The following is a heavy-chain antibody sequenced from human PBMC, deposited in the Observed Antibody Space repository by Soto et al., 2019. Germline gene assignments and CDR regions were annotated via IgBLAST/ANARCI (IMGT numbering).Heavy chain of an antibody. J-gene: IGHJ6*04. Sequence: EVQLVESGGGFVQPGGSLRLSCVASRFSFTNAWMSWVRQAPGKGPEWVGRIKSTTDGGTADYAAPVKGRFTISRDDSQNTLYLHRDSLKSEDTALYHCSTDIGIYGLEIWGKGTAVTVSS. V-gene: IGHV3-15*01. CDR2: IKSTTDGGTA. D-gene: IGHD1-26*01. CDR1: RFSFTNAW. CDR3: STDIGIYGLEI.